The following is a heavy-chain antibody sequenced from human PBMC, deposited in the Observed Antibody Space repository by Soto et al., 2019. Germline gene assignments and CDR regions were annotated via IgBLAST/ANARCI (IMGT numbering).Heavy chain of an antibody. D-gene: IGHD5-18*01. J-gene: IGHJ3*01. V-gene: IGHV1-2*02. CDR3: ARKGYGMAFDA. CDR2: INPATGAT. CDR1: GYIFTDYY. Sequence: QVQLEQSGAEVKKPGASVTVSCKASGYIFTDYYLHWVRQAPGQGLEWMGWINPATGATKYKQNFEGRLSLTRDTSKSTGFMDLSRLKSDDSATYYCARKGYGMAFDAWAQGTLVTVSS.